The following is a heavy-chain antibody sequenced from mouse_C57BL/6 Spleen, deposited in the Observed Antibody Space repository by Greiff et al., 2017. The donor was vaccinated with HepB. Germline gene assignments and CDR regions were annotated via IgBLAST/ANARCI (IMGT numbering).Heavy chain of an antibody. J-gene: IGHJ4*01. CDR2: INPNNGGT. CDR3: ATGWDGYYPFWVDY. D-gene: IGHD2-3*01. V-gene: IGHV1-26*01. Sequence: VQLQQSGPELVKPGASVKISCKASGYTFTDYYMNWVKQSHGKSLEWIGDINPNNGGTSYNQKFKGKATLTVDKSSSTAYMELRSLTSEDSAVYYCATGWDGYYPFWVDYWGQGTSVTVSS. CDR1: GYTFTDYY.